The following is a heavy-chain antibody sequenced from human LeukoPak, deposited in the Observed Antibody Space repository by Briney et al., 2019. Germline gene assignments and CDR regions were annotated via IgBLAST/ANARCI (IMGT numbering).Heavy chain of an antibody. CDR1: GYTFTGYY. V-gene: IGHV1-18*04. D-gene: IGHD6-13*01. J-gene: IGHJ4*02. CDR3: ATFNVAAAGSFLIDY. Sequence: ASVKVSCKASGYTFTGYYMHWVRQAPGQGLEWMGWISVYIGNTDYAQKLQGRDTMTTDTSTSTAYMELRSLRSDDTAVYYCATFNVAAAGSFLIDYWGQGTLVTVSS. CDR2: ISVYIGNT.